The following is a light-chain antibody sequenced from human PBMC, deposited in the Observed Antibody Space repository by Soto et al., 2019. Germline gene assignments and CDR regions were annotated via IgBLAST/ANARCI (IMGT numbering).Light chain of an antibody. J-gene: IGKJ5*01. CDR1: QSVSSN. CDR2: GAS. Sequence: EILMTQSPATLSVSPGEGATLSCRASQSVSSNLAWYQQKPGQAPRLLIYGASNRATDTPARFSGSGSGTEFTLTISSLQSEDFAVYYCQQYSNWPPSITFGQGTRLETK. CDR3: QQYSNWPPSIT. V-gene: IGKV3-15*01.